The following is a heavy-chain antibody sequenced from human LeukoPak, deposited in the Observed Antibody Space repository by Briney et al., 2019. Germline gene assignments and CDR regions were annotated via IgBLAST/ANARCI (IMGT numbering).Heavy chain of an antibody. Sequence: GGSLRLSCAASGFTFSSYWMSWVRQAPGKGLEWVANIKQDGSEKYYVDSVKGRFTISRDNAKNSLDLQMNSLRAEDTAVYYYGRDDPRYSRGGYGDAPLHWGQGTLVPVSS. J-gene: IGHJ4*02. CDR3: GRDDPRYSRGGYGDAPLH. CDR1: GFTFSSYW. D-gene: IGHD6-19*01. CDR2: IKQDGSEK. V-gene: IGHV3-7*01.